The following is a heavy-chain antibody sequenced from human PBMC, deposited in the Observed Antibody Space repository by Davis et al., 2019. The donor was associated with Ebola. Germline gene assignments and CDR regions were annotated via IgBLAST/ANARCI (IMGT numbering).Heavy chain of an antibody. CDR3: AKDGGLWFGELLYYYYGMDV. V-gene: IGHV3-33*06. Sequence: GGSLRLSCAASGFTLNNFGMHWVRQAPGKGLEWVALIWYDGTKEYYADSVKGRFTISRDNSKNTLYLQMNSLRAEDTAVYYCAKDGGLWFGELLYYYYGMDVWGQGTTVTVSS. D-gene: IGHD3-10*01. CDR1: GFTLNNFG. CDR2: IWYDGTKE. J-gene: IGHJ6*02.